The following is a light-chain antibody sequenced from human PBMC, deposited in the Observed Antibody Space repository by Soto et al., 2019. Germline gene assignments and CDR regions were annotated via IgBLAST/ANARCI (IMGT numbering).Light chain of an antibody. V-gene: IGKV1-5*01. CDR2: AAS. Sequence: DIQMTQSPSALSASVGDTVTITCRASQSIAASLAWYQHKPGEAPKLLIYAASTLYGGVPSRFSGSGSGTDFALTITSLQAEDFATYYCQQLRMYPSTFGGGTKVDIK. CDR1: QSIAAS. J-gene: IGKJ4*01. CDR3: QQLRMYPST.